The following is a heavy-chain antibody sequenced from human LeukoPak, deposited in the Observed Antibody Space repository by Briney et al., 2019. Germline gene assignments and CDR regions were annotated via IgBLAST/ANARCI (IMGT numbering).Heavy chain of an antibody. Sequence: GGSLRLSCAASGFTFSSYEMNWVRQAPGKGLEWVSSINGRGGSTYYADSVKGRFTISRDNSKNTLYLQMNSLRAEDTAVYYCARGPSGYHNTGGQGTLVTVSS. CDR2: INGRGGST. J-gene: IGHJ4*02. V-gene: IGHV3-23*01. CDR3: ARGPSGYHNT. D-gene: IGHD5-12*01. CDR1: GFTFSSYE.